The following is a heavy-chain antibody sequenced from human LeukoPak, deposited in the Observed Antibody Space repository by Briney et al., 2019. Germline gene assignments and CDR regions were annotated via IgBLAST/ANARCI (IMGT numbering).Heavy chain of an antibody. CDR1: GFIFNSYA. D-gene: IGHD2-2*01. Sequence: GGSLRLSCVASGFIFNSYAISWVRQTPGKGLEWVSVISGSGGSTYYADSVKGRFTISRDNSKNTLYLQMNSLRADDTAVYYCAKGGSRSVGATTDYDFWGQGTLGNVFS. J-gene: IGHJ4*02. V-gene: IGHV3-23*01. CDR2: ISGSGGST. CDR3: AKGGSRSVGATTDYDF.